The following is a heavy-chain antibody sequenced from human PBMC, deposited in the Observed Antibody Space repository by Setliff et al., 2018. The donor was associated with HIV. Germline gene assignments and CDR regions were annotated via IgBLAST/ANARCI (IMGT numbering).Heavy chain of an antibody. Sequence: ASVKVSCKASGYTFTSYHMYWVRQAPGQGLEWMGSINPSGGSTSYAQKFQGRVTMTRDTSTSTVYMELSSLRSEDTAVYYCARDLSISNPYYDILTGPGVYWGQGTLGTVSS. J-gene: IGHJ4*02. D-gene: IGHD3-9*01. CDR1: GYTFTSYH. V-gene: IGHV1-46*01. CDR2: INPSGGST. CDR3: ARDLSISNPYYDILTGPGVY.